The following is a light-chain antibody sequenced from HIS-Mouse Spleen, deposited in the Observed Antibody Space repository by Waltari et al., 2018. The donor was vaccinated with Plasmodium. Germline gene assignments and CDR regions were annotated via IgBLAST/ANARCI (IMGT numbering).Light chain of an antibody. V-gene: IGKV3-15*01. CDR1: QSVSSN. Sequence: EIVMTQSPATLSVSPGERATLSCRASQSVSSNLAWHQQKPGQAPRLLLYGASTRATGIPARFSGSGSGTEFTLTISSMQSEDFAVYYCQQYNNWPPYTFGQGTKLEIK. CDR2: GAS. J-gene: IGKJ2*01. CDR3: QQYNNWPPYT.